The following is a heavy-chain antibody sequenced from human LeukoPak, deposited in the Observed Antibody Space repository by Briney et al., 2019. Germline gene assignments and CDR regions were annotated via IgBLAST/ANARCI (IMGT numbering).Heavy chain of an antibody. Sequence: SETLSLTCTVSVGSIRSAGYYWSWIRQHPGKGLEWIGYIYYSGSTYYNPSLKSRVTISLDTSKNQFSLNLSSVTAADTAVYYCARSYSSSSLDFDYWGQGTLVTVSS. CDR3: ARSYSSSSLDFDY. CDR2: IYYSGST. CDR1: VGSIRSAGYY. V-gene: IGHV4-31*03. D-gene: IGHD6-6*01. J-gene: IGHJ4*02.